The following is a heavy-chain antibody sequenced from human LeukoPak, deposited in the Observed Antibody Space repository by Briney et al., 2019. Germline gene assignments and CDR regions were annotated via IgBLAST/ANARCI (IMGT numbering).Heavy chain of an antibody. CDR3: ARAIGVGSGNHLFDY. Sequence: GGSLRLSCAASGLTFSSYAMRWVRQAPGKGLEWVSAISGDSSTTYYADSVKGRFTVSRDNSKNTLFLQMTSLRAEDTAIYSCARAIGVGSGNHLFDYWGQGTLVTVSS. V-gene: IGHV3-23*01. CDR1: GLTFSSYA. D-gene: IGHD3-10*01. CDR2: ISGDSSTT. J-gene: IGHJ4*02.